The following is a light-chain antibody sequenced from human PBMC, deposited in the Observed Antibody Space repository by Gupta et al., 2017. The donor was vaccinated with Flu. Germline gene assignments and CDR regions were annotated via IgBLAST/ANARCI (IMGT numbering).Light chain of an antibody. Sequence: SYELTPPPSVSVSPGQTASITCSGDKLGDKYACWYQQKPGQSPVLVIYQDSKRPSGIPERFSGSNSGNTATLTISGTQAMDEADYYCQAWDSSTLFGTGTKVTVL. CDR1: KLGDKY. CDR3: QAWDSSTL. J-gene: IGLJ1*01. V-gene: IGLV3-1*01. CDR2: QDS.